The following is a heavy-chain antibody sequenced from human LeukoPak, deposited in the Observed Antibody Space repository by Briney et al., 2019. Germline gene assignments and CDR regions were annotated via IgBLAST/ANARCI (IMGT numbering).Heavy chain of an antibody. CDR1: GFSVGNNY. V-gene: IGHV3-53*05. J-gene: IGHJ4*02. CDR2: IYTDGST. Sequence: GGSLRLSCAASGFSVGNNYVTWVRQPPGQGLEWVSVIYTDGSTYYADSVKGRFIISRDSSKNTLYRQMNSLRAEDTAVYYCTYAVAGWGQGTLVTVSS. D-gene: IGHD4-23*01. CDR3: TYAVAG.